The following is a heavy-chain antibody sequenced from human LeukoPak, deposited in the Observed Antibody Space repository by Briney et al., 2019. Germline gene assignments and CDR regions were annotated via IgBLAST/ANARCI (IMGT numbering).Heavy chain of an antibody. CDR2: INHSGST. CDR3: ARGRGYCGSTSCYYYYYGMDV. V-gene: IGHV4-34*01. J-gene: IGHJ6*04. Sequence: SETLSLTCAVYGGSFSGYYWSWIRQPPGKGLEWIGEINHSGSTNYNPSLKSRVTISVDTSKNQFSLKLSSVTAADTAVYYCARGRGYCGSTSCYYYYYGMDVWGKGTTVTVSS. CDR1: GGSFSGYY. D-gene: IGHD2-2*01.